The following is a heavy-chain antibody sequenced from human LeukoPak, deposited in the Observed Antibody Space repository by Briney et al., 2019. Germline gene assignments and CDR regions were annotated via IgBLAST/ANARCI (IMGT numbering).Heavy chain of an antibody. CDR2: IYYSGST. V-gene: IGHV4-39*07. CDR1: GGSISSSSYY. J-gene: IGHJ4*02. CDR3: ARNTVATIDY. D-gene: IGHD5-12*01. Sequence: SETLSLTCTVSGGSISSSSYYWGWIRQPPGKGLEWIGSIYYSGSTYYNPSLKSRVTISVDTSKNQFSLKLSSVTAADTAVYFCARNTVATIDYWGQRTLVTVSS.